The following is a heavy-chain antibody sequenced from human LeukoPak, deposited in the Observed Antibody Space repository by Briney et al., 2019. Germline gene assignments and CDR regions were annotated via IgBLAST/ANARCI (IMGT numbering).Heavy chain of an antibody. CDR1: GYTFTSYY. Sequence: GASVKVSCKASGYTFTSYYMHWVRQAPGQGLEWMGIINPSGGSTSYAQKFQGRVTMTRDMSTSTVYMEPSSLRSEDTAGYYCARQRIAAAWFDPWGQGNLVTVSS. D-gene: IGHD6-13*01. CDR2: INPSGGST. V-gene: IGHV1-46*01. J-gene: IGHJ5*02. CDR3: ARQRIAAAWFDP.